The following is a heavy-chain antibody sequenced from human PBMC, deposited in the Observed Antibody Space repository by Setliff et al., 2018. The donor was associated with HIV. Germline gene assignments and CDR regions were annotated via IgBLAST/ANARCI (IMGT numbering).Heavy chain of an antibody. CDR1: GYPFTSYG. CDR3: ARGQLDRHLRSDVPFDI. J-gene: IGHJ3*02. CDR2: ISPYNGNT. V-gene: IGHV1-18*01. Sequence: ASVKVSCKASGYPFTSYGIVWVRQAPGQGLEWMGWISPYNGNTNYAQKLQGRFTMTTDTSTNTVYMELKSLRSDDTAVYFCARGQLDRHLRSDVPFDIWGQGTMVTVSS. D-gene: IGHD1-1*01.